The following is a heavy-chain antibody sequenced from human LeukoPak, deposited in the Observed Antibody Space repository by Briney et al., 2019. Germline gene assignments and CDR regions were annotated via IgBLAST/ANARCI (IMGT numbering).Heavy chain of an antibody. CDR2: IKEDGSET. D-gene: IGHD1-1*01. J-gene: IGHJ4*02. V-gene: IGHV3-7*02. CDR1: GFTLGSYW. Sequence: PGGSLRLSCAASGFTLGSYWMTWVRQAPRRGLEWAAAIKEDGSETYYVDSVKGRFTISRDNAKNSLYLQMSSLRAEDTAVYYCARTTYGDYWGQGTLVTVSS. CDR3: ARTTYGDY.